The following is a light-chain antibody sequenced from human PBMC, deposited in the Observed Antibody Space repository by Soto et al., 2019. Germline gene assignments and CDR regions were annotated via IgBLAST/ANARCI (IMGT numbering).Light chain of an antibody. V-gene: IGLV2-14*01. CDR1: SSDVGGYNY. CDR3: SSFTSAYNFV. J-gene: IGLJ1*01. Sequence: QSALAHPASVSWSPGHSISISCTGTSSDVGGYNYVSWYQQHPGKAPKLLISEVSIRPSGVSDRFSGSKSGNTASLTISGLQTEEEADYYCSSFTSAYNFVFGSGTKVTVL. CDR2: EVS.